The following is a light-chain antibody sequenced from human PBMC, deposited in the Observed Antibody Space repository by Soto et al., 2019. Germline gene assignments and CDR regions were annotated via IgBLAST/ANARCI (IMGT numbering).Light chain of an antibody. J-gene: IGLJ1*01. Sequence: QSALTQPASVSGSPGQSITISCSGTSSDVGSSDLVSWYQQHPGKAPKLMIYEGTKRPSGVSYRISGSKSGNTASLTISGLRAEDESDYYCCSYVDGNTYVFGTGTKLTVL. CDR3: CSYVDGNTYV. V-gene: IGLV2-23*01. CDR2: EGT. CDR1: SSDVGSSDL.